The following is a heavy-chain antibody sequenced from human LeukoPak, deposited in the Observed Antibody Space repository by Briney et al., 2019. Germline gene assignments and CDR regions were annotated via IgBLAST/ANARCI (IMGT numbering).Heavy chain of an antibody. CDR2: IYYSGST. CDR1: GGSISSSSYD. Sequence: SETLSLTCTVSGGSISSSSYDWGWIRQPPGKGLEWIGSIYYSGSTYYNPSLKSRVTISVDTSKNQFSLKLSSVTAADTAVYYCAVTAATEVGFDYWGQGTLVTVSS. CDR3: AVTAATEVGFDY. V-gene: IGHV4-39*01. D-gene: IGHD1-26*01. J-gene: IGHJ4*02.